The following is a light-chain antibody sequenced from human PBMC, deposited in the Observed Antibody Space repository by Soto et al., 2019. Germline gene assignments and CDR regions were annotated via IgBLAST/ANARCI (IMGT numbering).Light chain of an antibody. CDR1: QSVSSN. CDR3: QQYNDWPLT. CDR2: DIS. J-gene: IGKJ4*01. V-gene: IGKV3D-15*01. Sequence: EIVMTQSPATLSVSPGDRATLSCRASQSVSSNLAWYQQKPGKAPRLLIYDISARATGIPTRFSGSGSGTEFTLTISSLQSEDFAVYYCQQYNDWPLTFGGGTKVEIK.